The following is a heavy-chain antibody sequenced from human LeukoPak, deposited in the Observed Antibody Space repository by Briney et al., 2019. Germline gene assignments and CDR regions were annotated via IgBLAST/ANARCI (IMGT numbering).Heavy chain of an antibody. CDR1: GGSITTYY. Sequence: SETLSLTCTVSGGSITTYYWSWIRQPPGKGLEWIGYIYYSGTANYNPSLKSRVTISVDTSKNQFSLKLSSVTAAGTAVYYCARSYGSGNYFDYWGQGTLVTVSS. J-gene: IGHJ4*02. V-gene: IGHV4-59*01. D-gene: IGHD3-10*01. CDR3: ARSYGSGNYFDY. CDR2: IYYSGTA.